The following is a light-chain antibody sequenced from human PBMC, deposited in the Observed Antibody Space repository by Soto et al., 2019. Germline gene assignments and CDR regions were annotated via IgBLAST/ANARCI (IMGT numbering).Light chain of an antibody. V-gene: IGLV2-14*01. CDR3: SSYTTSSRLF. Sequence: SALTQPASLSGSPGQSMTISCTETSSDVCGYNYVSWYQQHPGKAPKIMIYEVSNRPSGVSNRFSGSKSGNTASLTISGLQVEDEADYFCSSYTTSSRLFFGTGTKVTGL. J-gene: IGLJ1*01. CDR1: SSDVCGYNY. CDR2: EVS.